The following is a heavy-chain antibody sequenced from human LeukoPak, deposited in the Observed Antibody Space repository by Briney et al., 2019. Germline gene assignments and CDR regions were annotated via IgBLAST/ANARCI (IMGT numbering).Heavy chain of an antibody. CDR1: GVSISSSNYY. J-gene: IGHJ4*02. Sequence: TPSETLSLTCSVSGVSISSSNYYWSWLRQPAGKGLEWIVRIYTSESTHYNRSLKSRVTISVDTSRNQFSLKLSSVTAADTAVYYCARGLWFGDENPPYFDYWGQGILVTVSS. CDR2: IYTSEST. D-gene: IGHD3-10*01. V-gene: IGHV4-61*02. CDR3: ARGLWFGDENPPYFDY.